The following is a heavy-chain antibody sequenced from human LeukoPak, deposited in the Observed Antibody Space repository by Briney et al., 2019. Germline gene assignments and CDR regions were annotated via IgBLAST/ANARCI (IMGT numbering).Heavy chain of an antibody. J-gene: IGHJ5*02. CDR2: VYNNGST. Sequence: PSEALSLSSTHPRDSPSSSIRYWLRQSLEKGLELSANVYNNGSTKYNPSLRGRVTMSLDTSKNQSYLNLDSVTSEDTARYYFARGFYEPFDRWGQGTLVTVSS. CDR1: RDSPSSSI. V-gene: IGHV4-59*01. CDR3: ARGFYEPFDR. D-gene: IGHD2/OR15-2a*01.